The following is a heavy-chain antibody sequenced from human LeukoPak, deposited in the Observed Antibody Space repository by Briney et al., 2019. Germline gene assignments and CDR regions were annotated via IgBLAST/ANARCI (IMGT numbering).Heavy chain of an antibody. CDR3: ARDLGCTSTSCFNWFDP. J-gene: IGHJ5*02. V-gene: IGHV3-20*01. D-gene: IGHD2-2*01. CDR1: GFTFDDYG. CDR2: INRNGGST. Sequence: GGSLRLSCAASGFTFDDYGMSWVRQAPGKGLEWVSGINRNGGSTGYADSVKGRFTISRDNAKKSLYLQMNSLRAEDTALYHCARDLGCTSTSCFNWFDPWGQGTLVTVSS.